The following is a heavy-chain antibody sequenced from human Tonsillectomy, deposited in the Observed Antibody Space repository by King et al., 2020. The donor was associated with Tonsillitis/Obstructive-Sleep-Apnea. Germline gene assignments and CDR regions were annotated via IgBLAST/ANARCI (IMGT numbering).Heavy chain of an antibody. CDR1: GFTVSSNY. CDR2: IYSGGST. V-gene: IGHV3-53*01. D-gene: IGHD3-22*01. J-gene: IGHJ3*02. Sequence: VQLVESGGGLIQPGGSLRLSCAASGFTVSSNYMSWFRQAPGKGLEWVSVIYSGGSTYYADSVKGRFTISRDNSKNTLYLQMNSLRAEDTAVYYCASRPYYDSSGYFDAFDIWGQGTMVTVSS. CDR3: ASRPYYDSSGYFDAFDI.